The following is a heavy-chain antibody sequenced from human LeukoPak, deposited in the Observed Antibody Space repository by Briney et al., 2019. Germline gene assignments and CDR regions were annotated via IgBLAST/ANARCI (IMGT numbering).Heavy chain of an antibody. D-gene: IGHD6-19*01. V-gene: IGHV4-38-2*02. J-gene: IGHJ4*02. CDR1: GYSISRGYS. CDR3: ARHWEYSSGCGFDY. Sequence: SETLSLTCTVSGYSISRGYSWGWIRQPPGKGLEWIGNIYHSGSTNYNPSLKSRVTISVDTSKNQFSLKLSSVTAADTAVYYCARHWEYSSGCGFDYWGQGTLVTVSS. CDR2: IYHSGST.